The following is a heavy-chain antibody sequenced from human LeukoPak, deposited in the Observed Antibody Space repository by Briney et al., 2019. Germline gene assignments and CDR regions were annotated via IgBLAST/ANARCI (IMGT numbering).Heavy chain of an antibody. D-gene: IGHD3-3*01. V-gene: IGHV4-34*01. Sequence: SETLSLTCAVYGGSFSGSYWSWVRQPPGKGLEWIGEINHSGSTNYNPSLKSRVIISLDTSKNQFSLNLSSVTAADTAVYYCARDPPFWAFDIWGQGTMVTVSS. CDR2: INHSGST. CDR3: ARDPPFWAFDI. CDR1: GGSFSGSY. J-gene: IGHJ3*02.